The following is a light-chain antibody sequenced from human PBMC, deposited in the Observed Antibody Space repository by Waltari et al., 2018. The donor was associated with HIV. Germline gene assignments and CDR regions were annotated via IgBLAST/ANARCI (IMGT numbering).Light chain of an antibody. CDR2: GAS. CDR3: QQYGSSPFT. V-gene: IGKV3-20*01. CDR1: QSVTSSY. Sequence: EIVLTQSPGTLSLSPGERVTLSCRASQSVTSSYLAWYQQNPGQAPRLLIYGASSRATGMPDRFSGSGSGTDFTLTISRLEPEDFAVYYCQQYGSSPFTFGPGTKVDIK. J-gene: IGKJ3*01.